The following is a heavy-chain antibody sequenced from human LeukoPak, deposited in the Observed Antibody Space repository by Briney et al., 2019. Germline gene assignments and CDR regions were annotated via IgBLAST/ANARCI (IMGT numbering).Heavy chain of an antibody. CDR1: GFTVSTNF. CDR3: GGFEAAAGLDY. CDR2: IFSSGTT. Sequence: GGSLRLSCAVSGFTVSTNFLTWVRQAPGKGLEWVSVIFSSGTTYYADSVKGRFTISRDKSKNTLYLQMNSLRAEDTAVYYCGGFEAAAGLDYWGQGTLVTVSS. J-gene: IGHJ4*02. D-gene: IGHD6-13*01. V-gene: IGHV3-53*01.